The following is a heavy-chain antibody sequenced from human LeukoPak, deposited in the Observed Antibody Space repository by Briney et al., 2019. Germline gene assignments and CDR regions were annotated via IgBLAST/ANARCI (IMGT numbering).Heavy chain of an antibody. V-gene: IGHV1-18*01. CDR1: GYTFTSYG. Sequence: ASVKVSCKASGYTFTSYGISWVRQAPGQGLEWMGGISAYNGNTNYAQKLQGRVTMTTDTSTSTAYMELRSLRSDDTAVYYCARDSEPIRLWPYGDFDYWGQGTLVTVSS. J-gene: IGHJ4*02. CDR3: ARDSEPIRLWPYGDFDY. D-gene: IGHD5-18*01. CDR2: ISAYNGNT.